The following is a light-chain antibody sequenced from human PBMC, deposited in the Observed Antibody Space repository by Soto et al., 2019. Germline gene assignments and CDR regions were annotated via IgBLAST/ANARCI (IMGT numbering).Light chain of an antibody. J-gene: IGKJ4*01. Sequence: GDRVTITCRASQSISSWLAWYQQKPGKAPKLLIYDASRLESGVPSRFSGSGSGTEFTLTISSLQPDDFATYYCQQYNSYLLTFGGGTKVEIK. CDR1: QSISSW. CDR3: QQYNSYLLT. CDR2: DAS. V-gene: IGKV1-5*01.